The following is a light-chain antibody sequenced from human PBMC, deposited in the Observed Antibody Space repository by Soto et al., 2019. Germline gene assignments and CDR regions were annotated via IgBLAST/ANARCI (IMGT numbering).Light chain of an antibody. CDR2: GAS. V-gene: IGKV3-20*01. CDR1: QSVGSSF. CDR3: EQYGSSPWT. Sequence: PGESAIGSGCTSQSVGSSFSAWQQKNGGEASRLLICGASNRATGLPDRCSGSWSGTDFTLTISILEAEDVVVYCCEQYGSSPWTFGQGTKVDI. J-gene: IGKJ1*01.